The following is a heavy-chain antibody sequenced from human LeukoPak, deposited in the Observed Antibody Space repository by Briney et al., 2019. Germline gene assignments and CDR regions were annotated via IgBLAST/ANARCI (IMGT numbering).Heavy chain of an antibody. CDR1: GYSISSGYY. D-gene: IGHD6-25*01. Sequence: SETLSLTCTVSGYSISSGYYWGWIRPPPGKGLEWIGRIYNSGSTYYNPSLKSRVTISVDTSKNQFSLKLSSVTAADTAVYYCAREIRPAAERGNSGWFDPWGQGTLVTVSS. J-gene: IGHJ5*02. V-gene: IGHV4-38-2*02. CDR2: IYNSGST. CDR3: AREIRPAAERGNSGWFDP.